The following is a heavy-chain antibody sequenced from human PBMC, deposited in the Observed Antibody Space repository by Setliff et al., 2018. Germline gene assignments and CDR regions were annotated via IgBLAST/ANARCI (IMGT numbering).Heavy chain of an antibody. Sequence: GGSLRLSCAASGLTFSDYYMRWIRQAPGKGLEWVSYISSSGSTIYYADSVKGRFTISRDNAKNSLYLQMNSLRAEDTAVYYCARDLPDYYDSSGPRLDYWGQGTLVTVSS. J-gene: IGHJ4*02. CDR3: ARDLPDYYDSSGPRLDY. V-gene: IGHV3-11*04. D-gene: IGHD3-22*01. CDR1: GLTFSDYY. CDR2: ISSSGSTI.